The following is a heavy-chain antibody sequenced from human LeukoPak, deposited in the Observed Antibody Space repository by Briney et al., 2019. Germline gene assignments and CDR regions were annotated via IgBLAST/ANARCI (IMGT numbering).Heavy chain of an antibody. V-gene: IGHV3-30*18. J-gene: IGHJ4*02. CDR1: GFTFSSYG. Sequence: GGSLRLSCAASGFTFSSYGMHWVRQAPGKGLEWVAVISYDGSNKYYADSVKGRFTISRDNSKNTLYLQMNSLRAEDTAVYYCAEDLYGSDNYWGQGTLVTVSS. CDR2: ISYDGSNK. D-gene: IGHD6-19*01. CDR3: AEDLYGSDNY.